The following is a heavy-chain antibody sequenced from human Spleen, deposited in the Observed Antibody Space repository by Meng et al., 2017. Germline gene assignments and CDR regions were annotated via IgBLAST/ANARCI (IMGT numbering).Heavy chain of an antibody. J-gene: IGHJ4*02. D-gene: IGHD2-15*01. CDR3: VRGRGYCSGGSCYYFDY. CDR2: ISGSGGST. CDR1: GFTFSSYG. V-gene: IGHV3-23*01. Sequence: GGSLRLSCAASGFTFSSYGMSWVRQAPGKGLEWVSVISGSGGSTSYADSVKGRFTISRDNAKNSLYLQMNSLRAEDTALYHCVRGRGYCSGGSCYYFDYWGQGTLVTVSS.